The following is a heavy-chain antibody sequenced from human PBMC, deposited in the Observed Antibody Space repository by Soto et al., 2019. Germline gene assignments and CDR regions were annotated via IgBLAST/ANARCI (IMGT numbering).Heavy chain of an antibody. V-gene: IGHV3-33*06. CDR1: GVTFSNYG. CDR2: MWYDGSNK. CDR3: AKDRRPDGSWPFDY. D-gene: IGHD3-22*01. Sequence: PGGSLRLSCAASGVTFSNYGIHWVRQAPGKGLEWVALMWYDGSNKYYADSVKGRFTISSDNSKNTLYLQMVSLRAEDTAIYYCAKDRRPDGSWPFDYWGQGTMVTVSS. J-gene: IGHJ4*02.